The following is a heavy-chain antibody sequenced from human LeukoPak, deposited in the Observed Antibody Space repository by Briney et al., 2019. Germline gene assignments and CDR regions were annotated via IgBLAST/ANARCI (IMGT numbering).Heavy chain of an antibody. CDR2: ISWNSGSI. J-gene: IGHJ3*02. CDR1: GFTFDDYA. CDR3: AKDLSPMMVVVNDAFDI. Sequence: PGGSLRLSCAASGFTFDDYAMHWVRQAPGKGLEWVSGISWNSGSIGYADSVKGRFTISRDNAKNSLYLQMNSLRAEDMALYYCAKDLSPMMVVVNDAFDIWGQGTMVTVSS. D-gene: IGHD3-22*01. V-gene: IGHV3-9*03.